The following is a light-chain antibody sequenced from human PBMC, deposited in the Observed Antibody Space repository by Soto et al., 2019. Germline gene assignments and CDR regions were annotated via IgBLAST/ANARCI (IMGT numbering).Light chain of an antibody. CDR1: QGIDNH. CDR3: QKCKVPPFT. Sequence: IQMTQSPSSLSASVGCRVTITCRSSQGIDNHFAWVQQPPGKAPNLLIYAASTLQSGVPSRFTGSGSGKDFTLTISSLQHEDAAIYYCQKCKVPPFTFGGGTRGDIK. CDR2: AAS. J-gene: IGKJ4*01. V-gene: IGKV1-27*01.